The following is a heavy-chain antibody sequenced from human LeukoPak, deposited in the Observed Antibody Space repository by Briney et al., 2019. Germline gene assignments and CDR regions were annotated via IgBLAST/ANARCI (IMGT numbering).Heavy chain of an antibody. CDR2: IYYSGST. D-gene: IGHD3-22*01. CDR3: ARASYYYDSSGYHLPLYYFDY. Sequence: PSETLSLTCAVYGGSFSSYYWSWIRQPPGKGLGWIGYIYYSGSTNYNPSLKSRVTISVDTSKNQFSLKLSSVTAADTAVYYCARASYYYDSSGYHLPLYYFDYWGQGTLVTVSS. V-gene: IGHV4-59*01. CDR1: GGSFSSYY. J-gene: IGHJ4*02.